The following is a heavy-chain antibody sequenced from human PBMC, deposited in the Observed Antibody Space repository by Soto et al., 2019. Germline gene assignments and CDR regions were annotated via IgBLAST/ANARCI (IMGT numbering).Heavy chain of an antibody. CDR1: GGSISSSSYY. CDR2: IYYSGST. D-gene: IGHD3-3*01. CDR3: ARRGLTIFGVVSNGAFDI. Sequence: SETLSLTCTVSGGSISSSSYYRGWIRQPPGKGLEGVGSIYYSGSTYYNPSLKSRVTISVDTSKHHFSLKLSSVTAADTAVYYCARRGLTIFGVVSNGAFDIWGQGTMVTVSS. V-gene: IGHV4-39*01. J-gene: IGHJ3*02.